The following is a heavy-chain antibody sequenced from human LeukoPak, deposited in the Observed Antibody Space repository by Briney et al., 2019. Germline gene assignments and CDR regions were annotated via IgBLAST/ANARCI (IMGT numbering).Heavy chain of an antibody. V-gene: IGHV3-74*01. CDR2: IHTDGSIT. Sequence: GGSLRLSCAASGFTFSNYWMHWVRQAPGKGLVWVSRIHTDGSITNYADSVKGRFTISRDNAKNSLYLQMNSLRAEDTAVYYCARDEIVGATTYDYWGQGTLVTVSS. CDR3: ARDEIVGATTYDY. J-gene: IGHJ4*02. D-gene: IGHD1-26*01. CDR1: GFTFSNYW.